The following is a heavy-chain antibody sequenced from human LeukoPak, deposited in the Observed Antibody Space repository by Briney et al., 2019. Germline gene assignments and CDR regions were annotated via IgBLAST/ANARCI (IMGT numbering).Heavy chain of an antibody. J-gene: IGHJ6*03. CDR2: IIPIFGTA. Sequence: SVKVSCKASGGTFSSYAISWVRQAPGQGLEWMGGIIPIFGTANYAQKFQGRVTITADESTSTAYMELSSLRSEDTAVYYCARDSGGSRKDYYYYYMDVWGKGTTVTISS. D-gene: IGHD3-10*01. CDR1: GGTFSSYA. V-gene: IGHV1-69*13. CDR3: ARDSGGSRKDYYYYYMDV.